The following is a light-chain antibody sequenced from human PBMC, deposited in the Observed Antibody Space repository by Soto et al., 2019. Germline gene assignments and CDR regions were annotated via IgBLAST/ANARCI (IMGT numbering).Light chain of an antibody. CDR3: SSFTSYSTLV. CDR2: DVN. J-gene: IGLJ2*01. V-gene: IGLV2-14*03. CDR1: SRDVGGYSY. Sequence: QSVLTQPASVSGSPGQSITISCTGTSRDVGGYSYVSRYQQHPGKAPKLMIYDVNNRPSGVSDRFSGSKSGNTASLTISGLQAEDESDYYCSSFTSYSTLVFGGGTKLTVL.